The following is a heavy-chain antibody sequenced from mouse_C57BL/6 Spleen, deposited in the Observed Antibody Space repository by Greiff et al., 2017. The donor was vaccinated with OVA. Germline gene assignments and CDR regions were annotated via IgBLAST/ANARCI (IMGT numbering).Heavy chain of an antibody. J-gene: IGHJ4*01. CDR3: ARSFLLNDYYAMDY. CDR2: IWTGGGT. CDR1: GFSLTSYA. D-gene: IGHD6-5*01. V-gene: IGHV2-9-1*01. Sequence: VQLPESGPGLVAPSQSLSITCTVSGFSLTSYAISWVRQPPGKGLEWLGVIWTGGGTNYNSALKSRLSISKDNSKSQVFLKMNSLQTDDTARYYCARSFLLNDYYAMDYWGQGTSVTVSS.